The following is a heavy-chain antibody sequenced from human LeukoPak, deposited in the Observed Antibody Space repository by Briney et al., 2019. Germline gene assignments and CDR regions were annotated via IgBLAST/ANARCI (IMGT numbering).Heavy chain of an antibody. D-gene: IGHD2-21*02. CDR3: VAGDWGALDSFDL. Sequence: GGSLRLSCAASGFTFSIYWMSWVRQAPGKGLEWVANINQDGSQKYYVDSVKGRFTISRDNAKNSFFLQMSSLSAEDTSVYYCVAGDWGALDSFDLWGRGTMVTVSS. CDR1: GFTFSIYW. CDR2: INQDGSQK. V-gene: IGHV3-7*01. J-gene: IGHJ3*01.